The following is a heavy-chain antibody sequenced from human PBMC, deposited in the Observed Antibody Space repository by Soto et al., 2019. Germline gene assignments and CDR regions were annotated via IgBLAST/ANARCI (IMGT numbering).Heavy chain of an antibody. Sequence: EASVKVSCKASGGTFSSYAISWVRQAPGQGLEWMGGIIPIFGTANYAQKFQGRVTITADESTSTAYMELSSLRSEDTAVYYCARDVRRAGAFDIWGQGTMVTVSS. CDR3: ARDVRRAGAFDI. V-gene: IGHV1-69*13. D-gene: IGHD6-13*01. J-gene: IGHJ3*02. CDR1: GGTFSSYA. CDR2: IIPIFGTA.